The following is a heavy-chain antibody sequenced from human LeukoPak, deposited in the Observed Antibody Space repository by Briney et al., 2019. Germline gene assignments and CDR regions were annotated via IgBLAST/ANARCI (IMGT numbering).Heavy chain of an antibody. D-gene: IGHD6-19*01. CDR3: AKDSGSGWSLYYFDY. CDR2: ISGSGGST. Sequence: GGSLRLSCAASGFTFSSYAMSWVRQAPGKGLEWVSAISGSGGSTYYADSVKGRFTISRDNSKNTLYLQMNSLRAEDTAVYYCAKDSGSGWSLYYFDYWGQGTLVTVSS. J-gene: IGHJ4*02. CDR1: GFTFSSYA. V-gene: IGHV3-23*01.